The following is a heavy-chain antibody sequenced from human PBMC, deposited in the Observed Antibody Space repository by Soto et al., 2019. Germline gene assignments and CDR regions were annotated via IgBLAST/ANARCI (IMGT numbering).Heavy chain of an antibody. CDR2: INHSGST. Sequence: SETLSLTCAVYGGSCSSYYWSWIRQPPGKGLEWIGVINHSGSTNYDPSLKSRVTISIDTSKNQVSLTLSSVTAADTAVYYCARGEPRFMEWLLLSEYFDPWGQGTLVTVSS. J-gene: IGHJ5*02. CDR1: GGSCSSYY. V-gene: IGHV4-34*01. D-gene: IGHD3-3*01. CDR3: ARGEPRFMEWLLLSEYFDP.